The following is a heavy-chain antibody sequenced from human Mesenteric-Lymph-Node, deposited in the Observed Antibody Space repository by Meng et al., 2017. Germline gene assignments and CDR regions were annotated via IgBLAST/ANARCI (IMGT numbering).Heavy chain of an antibody. D-gene: IGHD2-15*01. J-gene: IGHJ4*02. CDR2: IGTAGDT. CDR3: ARGPVVAATPGGNYFDY. CDR1: GFTFSSYD. V-gene: IGHV3-13*01. Sequence: GESLKISCAASGFTFSSYDMHWVRQATGKGLEWVSAIGTAGDTYYPGSVKGRFTISRENAKNSLYLQMNSLRAGDTAVYYCARGPVVAATPGGNYFDYWGQGTLVTSPQ.